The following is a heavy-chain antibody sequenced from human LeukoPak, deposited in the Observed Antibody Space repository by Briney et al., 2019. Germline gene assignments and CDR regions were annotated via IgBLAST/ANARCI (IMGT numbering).Heavy chain of an antibody. CDR3: AKEDYGGNAKTFDI. CDR1: RFTFSSYA. J-gene: IGHJ3*02. D-gene: IGHD4-23*01. CDR2: VTNSGSST. Sequence: GGSLRLSCAASRFTFSSYAMTWIRQAPGKGLEWVSNVTNSGSSTYYADSVKGRFTISRDNSKNTLYLQMNSLRAEDTAVYYCAKEDYGGNAKTFDIWGQGTMVTVSS. V-gene: IGHV3-23*01.